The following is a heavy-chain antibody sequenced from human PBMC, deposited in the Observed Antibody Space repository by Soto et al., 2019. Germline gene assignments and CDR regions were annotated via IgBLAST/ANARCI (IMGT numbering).Heavy chain of an antibody. D-gene: IGHD6-25*01. J-gene: IGHJ5*02. CDR1: GGSISSGGYS. CDR2: IYHSGST. Sequence: TSETLSLTCAVSGGSISSGGYSWSWIRQPPGKGLEWIGYIYHSGSTYYNPSLKSRVTISVDRSKNQFSLKLSSVTAADTAVYYCARGSGGAPRKQWFDPWGQGTLVTVSS. V-gene: IGHV4-30-2*01. CDR3: ARGSGGAPRKQWFDP.